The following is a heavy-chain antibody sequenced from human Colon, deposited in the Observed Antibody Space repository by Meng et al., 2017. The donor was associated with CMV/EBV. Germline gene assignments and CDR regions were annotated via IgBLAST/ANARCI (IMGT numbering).Heavy chain of an antibody. V-gene: IGHV3-23*03. CDR1: EFIFSTSA. D-gene: IGHD3-3*01. CDR2: FDCGDNKT. Sequence: GESLKISCAASEFIFSTSAMTRVRQAPGKGLEWVSMFDCGDNKTHCAESLKGRFTASRDNAKNSLYLQMSSLRVEDTAVYFCARIYYESWSGFYRDYWGQGTLVTVSS. J-gene: IGHJ4*02. CDR3: ARIYYESWSGFYRDY.